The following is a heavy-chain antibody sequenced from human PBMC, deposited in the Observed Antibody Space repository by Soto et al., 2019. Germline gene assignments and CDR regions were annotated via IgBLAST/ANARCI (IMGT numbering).Heavy chain of an antibody. CDR3: ARAGGYDSSGSSFDY. V-gene: IGHV4-30-4*01. Sequence: QGQLQESGPGLVKPSQTLSLTCTVSGGSISSGDYYWSWIRQPPGKGLEWIGYMYYSGSTYYNPSLKIRVTISVDTSKNQFSLKLSSVTAADTAVYYCARAGGYDSSGSSFDYWGQGTLVTVSS. CDR1: GGSISSGDYY. J-gene: IGHJ4*02. CDR2: MYYSGST. D-gene: IGHD3-22*01.